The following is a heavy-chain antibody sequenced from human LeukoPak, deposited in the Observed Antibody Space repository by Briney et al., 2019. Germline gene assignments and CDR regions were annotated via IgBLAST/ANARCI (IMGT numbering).Heavy chain of an antibody. CDR1: GFTFSSYS. D-gene: IGHD2-2*02. V-gene: IGHV3-21*01. CDR3: ARDFNYCSSTSCYTNPLGY. CDR2: ISSSSSYI. Sequence: PGGSLRLSCAASGFTFSSYSMNWVRQAPGKGLEWVSSISSSSSYIYYADSVKGRFTISRDNAKSSLYLQMNSLRAEDTAVYYCARDFNYCSSTSCYTNPLGYWGQGTLVTVSS. J-gene: IGHJ4*02.